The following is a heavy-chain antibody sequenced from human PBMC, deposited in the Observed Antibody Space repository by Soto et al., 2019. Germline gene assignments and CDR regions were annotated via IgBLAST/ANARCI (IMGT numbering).Heavy chain of an antibody. V-gene: IGHV2-5*02. CDR3: AYMLCRGRSFYSFSFSGIDV. D-gene: IGHD2-15*01. Sequence: QITLKESGPTLVKPTQPLTLTCTFSGFSLSTSGVGVAWIRQPPGQALEWLALIYWDDDKRYRPSLESRLTITKDTSKSQVVLTMTNMDAMRTATYSLAYMLCRGRSFYSFSFSGIDVWGQGATVTVS. CDR2: IYWDDDK. J-gene: IGHJ6*02. CDR1: GFSLSTSGVG.